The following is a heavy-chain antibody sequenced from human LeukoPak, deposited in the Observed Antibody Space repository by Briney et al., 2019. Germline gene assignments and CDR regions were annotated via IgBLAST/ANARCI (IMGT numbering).Heavy chain of an antibody. CDR3: AKDSSSSPHWFDP. V-gene: IGHV3-23*01. Sequence: GGSLRLSCAASGFTFSSYAMNWVRQAPGKGLEWVSAISGGGGSTYYAGSVKGRFTISRDNSKNTLYLQMNSLRADDTAVYYCAKDSSSSPHWFDPWGQGTLVTVSS. CDR1: GFTFSSYA. D-gene: IGHD6-6*01. CDR2: ISGGGGST. J-gene: IGHJ5*02.